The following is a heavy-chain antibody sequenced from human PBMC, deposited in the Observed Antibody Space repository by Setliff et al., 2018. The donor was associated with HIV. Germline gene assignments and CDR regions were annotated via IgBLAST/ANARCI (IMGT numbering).Heavy chain of an antibody. J-gene: IGHJ4*02. CDR1: GGSITSYY. Sequence: SETLSLTCTVSGGSITSYYWSWIRQPPGKGLEWVGYIFYSGSTYYSPSLKSRLTISVDTSKNQFSLNLSSVTAADTAVYYCARHVLDYNFWSGYSTQNCFDYWGQGTLVTVSS. V-gene: IGHV4-59*08. D-gene: IGHD3-3*01. CDR2: IFYSGST. CDR3: ARHVLDYNFWSGYSTQNCFDY.